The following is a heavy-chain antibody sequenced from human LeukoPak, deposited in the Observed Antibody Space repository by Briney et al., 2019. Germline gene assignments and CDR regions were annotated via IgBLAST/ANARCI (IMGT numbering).Heavy chain of an antibody. Sequence: PGGSLRLSCAASGFTFSSYWMSWVRQAPGKGLEWVANIKQDGSEKYYVDSVKGRFTISRDNAKNSLYLQMNSLRAEDTAVYYCARYGGNSARHAFDIWGQGTMVTVSS. CDR3: ARYGGNSARHAFDI. D-gene: IGHD4-23*01. J-gene: IGHJ3*02. CDR1: GFTFSSYW. V-gene: IGHV3-7*03. CDR2: IKQDGSEK.